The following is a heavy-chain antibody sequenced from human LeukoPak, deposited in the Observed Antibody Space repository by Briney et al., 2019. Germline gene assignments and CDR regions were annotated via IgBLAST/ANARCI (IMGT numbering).Heavy chain of an antibody. V-gene: IGHV3-30*18. CDR3: AKIWYYYGSGARDYYDSSGYDETYYFDY. CDR1: GFTFSSYG. CDR2: ISYDGSNK. D-gene: IGHD3-22*01. Sequence: PRGSLRLSCAASGFTFSSYGMHWVRQAPGKGLEWVAVISYDGSNKYYADSVKGRFTISRDNSKNTLYLQMNSLRAEDTAVYYCAKIWYYYGSGARDYYDSSGYDETYYFDYWGQRTLVTVSS. J-gene: IGHJ4*02.